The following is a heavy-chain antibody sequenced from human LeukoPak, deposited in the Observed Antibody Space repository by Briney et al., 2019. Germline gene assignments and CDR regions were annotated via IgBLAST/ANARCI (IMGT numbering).Heavy chain of an antibody. CDR3: ARPLPDIVVVWRAFDI. CDR2: IIPIFGTA. J-gene: IGHJ3*02. V-gene: IGHV1-69*13. CDR1: GGTFSSYA. D-gene: IGHD2-2*01. Sequence: GASVKVSCKASGGTFSSYAISWVRQAPGQGLEWMGGIIPIFGTANYAQKFQGRVTITADESTSTAYMELSSLRSEDTAVYYCARPLPDIVVVWRAFDIWGQGTMVTVSS.